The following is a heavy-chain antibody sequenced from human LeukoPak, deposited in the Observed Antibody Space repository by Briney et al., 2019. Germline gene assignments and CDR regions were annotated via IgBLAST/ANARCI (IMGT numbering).Heavy chain of an antibody. CDR1: GFTISSGFY. CDR3: ASLLGDIVVVPAAMYSSSSYYFDY. V-gene: IGHV4-38-2*01. Sequence: SGTLPLTCPVSGFTISSGFYWGLGRPPPREGLGGVGGIYHCGGTYYNPSLKSRVTISVDTSKNQFSLKLSSVTAADTAVYYCASLLGDIVVVPAAMYSSSSYYFDYWGQGTLVTVSS. D-gene: IGHD2-2*01. J-gene: IGHJ4*02. CDR2: IYHCGGT.